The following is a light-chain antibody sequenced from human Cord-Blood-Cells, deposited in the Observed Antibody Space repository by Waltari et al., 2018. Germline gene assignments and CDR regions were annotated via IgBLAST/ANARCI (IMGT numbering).Light chain of an antibody. CDR2: CAA. V-gene: IGKV4-1*01. J-gene: IGKJ4*01. CDR3: QQYNSTPLP. Sequence: DIVMTQSPDSLAVSLGERATINCKSSQSVLYSSNNKNYLAWYQQKPGQPPKLLIYCAATLESGVPDRFSGSGSGTDFTLTISSLQAEDVAVYYCQQYNSTPLPFGGGTKVESK. CDR1: QSVLYSSNNKNY.